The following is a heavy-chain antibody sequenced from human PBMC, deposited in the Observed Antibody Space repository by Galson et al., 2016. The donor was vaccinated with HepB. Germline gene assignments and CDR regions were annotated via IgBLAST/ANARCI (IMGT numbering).Heavy chain of an antibody. Sequence: SETLSLTCCVSGASITSGHWWSCVRQPPGKGLEWIGEMSHTGGTNYNPSLKSRVTIALDESNNQFSVKITSMTAADTAVYFCARHIAVSGTRGFDVWGQGTMVTVSS. CDR3: ARHIAVSGTRGFDV. J-gene: IGHJ3*01. CDR1: GASITSGHW. CDR2: MSHTGGT. D-gene: IGHD6-19*01. V-gene: IGHV4-4*02.